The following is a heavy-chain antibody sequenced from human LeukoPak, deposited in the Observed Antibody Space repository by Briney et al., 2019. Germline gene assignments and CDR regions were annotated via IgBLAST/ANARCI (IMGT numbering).Heavy chain of an antibody. Sequence: PGGSLRLSCAASGFTFSSYAMSWVRQAPGKGLEWVSAISGSGGSTYYADSVKGRFTISRDNSKNTLYLQMNSLRAEDTAVYYCAELWGTTVTTSAQAWGQGTLVTVSS. CDR2: ISGSGGST. D-gene: IGHD4-17*01. J-gene: IGHJ5*02. CDR3: AELWGTTVTTSAQA. V-gene: IGHV3-23*01. CDR1: GFTFSSYA.